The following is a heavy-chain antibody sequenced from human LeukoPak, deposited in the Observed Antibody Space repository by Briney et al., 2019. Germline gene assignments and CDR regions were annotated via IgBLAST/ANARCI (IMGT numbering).Heavy chain of an antibody. CDR2: VDSDGSAT. J-gene: IGHJ5*02. Sequence: GGSLRLSCAASGFTFSNFWMHWVRQVPGKGLVWVARVDSDGSATTYADSVKGRFTVSRDNAKNTAYLQMNSLRADDTAIYYCTRSTFDPWGQGTLVTVSS. V-gene: IGHV3-74*01. CDR1: GFTFSNFW. CDR3: TRSTFDP.